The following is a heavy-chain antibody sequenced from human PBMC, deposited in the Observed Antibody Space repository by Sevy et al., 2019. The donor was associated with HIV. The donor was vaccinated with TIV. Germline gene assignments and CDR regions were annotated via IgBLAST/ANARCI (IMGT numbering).Heavy chain of an antibody. Sequence: ASVKVSCKASGYTFNNYGISWVRQAPGQWLEWIGWISTYNDNTNFAQTLQGRVTMTTDTSTSTAYMELRSLRSDDTAIYYCARAYSSNWKFDPWGQGTLVTVSS. CDR3: ARAYSSNWKFDP. J-gene: IGHJ5*02. V-gene: IGHV1-18*04. CDR2: ISTYNDNT. CDR1: GYTFNNYG. D-gene: IGHD6-13*01.